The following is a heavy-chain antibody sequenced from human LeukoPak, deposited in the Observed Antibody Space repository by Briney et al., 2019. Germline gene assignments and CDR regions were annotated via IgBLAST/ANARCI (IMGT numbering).Heavy chain of an antibody. D-gene: IGHD6-13*01. CDR3: SVSAEAAGRFDY. J-gene: IGHJ4*02. Sequence: GASVKVSCKASGYTFTDYYMHWVRQAPGRGLEGMGWINSLSGDTNYSQKFQGGVTMTRDTSINTAYMELSRLRYDDTAVYSCSVSAEAAGRFDYWGQGTLVTVSS. CDR1: GYTFTDYY. CDR2: INSLSGDT. V-gene: IGHV1-2*02.